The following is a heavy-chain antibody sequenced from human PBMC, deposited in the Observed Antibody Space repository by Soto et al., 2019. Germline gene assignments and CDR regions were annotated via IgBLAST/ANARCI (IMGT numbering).Heavy chain of an antibody. V-gene: IGHV4-61*01. CDR2: IYYTGST. CDR1: GGSVSSSSNY. D-gene: IGHD6-19*01. Sequence: QVQLQESGPGLVKPSETLSLTCTVSGGSVSSSSNYWSWIRQPPGKGLEWIGHIYYTGSTSYNPSLKSRVTISGDTSKNPFSLKLTSVTAADTAVYYCARGQQWAIMGCWFDPWGQGTLVTVSS. J-gene: IGHJ5*02. CDR3: ARGQQWAIMGCWFDP.